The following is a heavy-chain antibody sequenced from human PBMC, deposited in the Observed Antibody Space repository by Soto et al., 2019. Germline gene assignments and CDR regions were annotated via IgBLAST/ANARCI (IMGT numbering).Heavy chain of an antibody. J-gene: IGHJ6*04. CDR3: ASPDFWSGYPEGYSDV. CDR1: GGSISSSSYY. V-gene: IGHV4-39*01. D-gene: IGHD3-3*01. CDR2: IYYSGST. Sequence: SETLSLTCTVSGGSISSSSYYWGWIRQPPGKGLEWIGSIYYSGSTYYNPSLKSRVTISVDTSKNQFSLKLSSVTAADTAVYYCASPDFWSGYPEGYSDVWGKGTTVTVSS.